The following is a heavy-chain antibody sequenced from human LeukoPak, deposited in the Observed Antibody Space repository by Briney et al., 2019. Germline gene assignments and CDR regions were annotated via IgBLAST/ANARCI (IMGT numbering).Heavy chain of an antibody. CDR3: ARGNRRGSSVWYNY. V-gene: IGHV4-59*12. CDR1: GGSISTYY. Sequence: PSETLSLTCTVSGGSISTYYWTWLRQPPGKGLDYIGYIYYSGSTNYNPSLKSRVTISVDTSKNQFSLKLSSVTAADTAVYYCARGNRRGSSVWYNYWGQGTLVTVSS. CDR2: IYYSGST. J-gene: IGHJ4*02. D-gene: IGHD6-19*01.